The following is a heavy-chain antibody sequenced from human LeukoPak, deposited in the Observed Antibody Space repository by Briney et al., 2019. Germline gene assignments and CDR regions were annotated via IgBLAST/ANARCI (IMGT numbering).Heavy chain of an antibody. J-gene: IGHJ4*02. D-gene: IGHD5-18*01. CDR3: VKRTSGYTYGQPIDY. V-gene: IGHV3-23*01. Sequence: QAGGSLRLSCAASGFTFSTYAMSWVRQAPGKGLEWVSSISGSGGSTYYADSVKGRFTISRDNSQNTLYLQMNSLRAEDAAVYYCVKRTSGYTYGQPIDYWGQGTLVTVSS. CDR2: ISGSGGST. CDR1: GFTFSTYA.